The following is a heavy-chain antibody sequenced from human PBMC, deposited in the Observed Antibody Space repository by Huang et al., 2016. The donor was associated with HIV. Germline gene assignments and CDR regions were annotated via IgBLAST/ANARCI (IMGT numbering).Heavy chain of an antibody. CDR3: AREKAADSAWYGVYYFDY. Sequence: QVQLRQWGAGLVKPSETLSLTCAVYGGSFSGYYWTWIRQSPGKGLEWIGEITHIGKTNYHPSLKSRVTISKDTAKNQFSLQLTSVSAADTGVYFCAREKAADSAWYGVYYFDYWGEGALVTVTS. V-gene: IGHV4-34*01. CDR2: ITHIGKT. J-gene: IGHJ4*02. CDR1: GGSFSGYY. D-gene: IGHD6-19*01.